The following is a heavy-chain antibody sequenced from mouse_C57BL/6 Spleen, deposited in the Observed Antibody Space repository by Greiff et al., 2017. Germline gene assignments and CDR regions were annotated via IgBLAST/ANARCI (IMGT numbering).Heavy chain of an antibody. CDR1: GYTFTSYW. D-gene: IGHD3-2*02. J-gene: IGHJ3*01. CDR2: IYPGSGST. CDR3: ARWGSSGYVAWFAY. V-gene: IGHV1-55*01. Sequence: QVQLQQSGAELVKPGASVKMSCKASGYTFTSYWITWVKQRPGQGLEWIGDIYPGSGSTNYNEKFKSKATLTVDTSSSTAYMQLSSLTSEDSAVYYCARWGSSGYVAWFAYWGQGTLVTVSA.